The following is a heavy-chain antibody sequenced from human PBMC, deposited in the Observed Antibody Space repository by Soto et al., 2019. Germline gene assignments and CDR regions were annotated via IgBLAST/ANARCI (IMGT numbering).Heavy chain of an antibody. J-gene: IGHJ4*02. D-gene: IGHD3-10*01. CDR3: ARVYYYGSGSYFSYFDS. V-gene: IGHV4-31*03. CDR1: GDSISSGGYY. Sequence: QVQLQESGPGLVKPSQTLSLTCTVSGDSISSGGYYWSWIRQHPGKGLEWIGYIYYSGSTYYNPSLKTRVTISVDTSKNQFSLTLSSVTAADTAVYYCARVYYYGSGSYFSYFDSWGQGTLVTVSS. CDR2: IYYSGST.